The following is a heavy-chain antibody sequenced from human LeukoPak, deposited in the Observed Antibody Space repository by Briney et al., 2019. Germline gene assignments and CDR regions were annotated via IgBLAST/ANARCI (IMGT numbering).Heavy chain of an antibody. CDR3: ATSTTRASIMITFGGVIVAFDY. V-gene: IGHV3-23*01. CDR2: ISGSGGST. CDR1: GFTFSSYA. J-gene: IGHJ4*02. D-gene: IGHD3-16*02. Sequence: GGSLRLSCAASGFTFSSYAMSWVRQAPGKGLEWVPAISGSGGSTYYADSVKGRFTISRDNSKNTLYLQMNSLRAEDTAVYYCATSTTRASIMITFGGVIVAFDYWGQGTLVTVSS.